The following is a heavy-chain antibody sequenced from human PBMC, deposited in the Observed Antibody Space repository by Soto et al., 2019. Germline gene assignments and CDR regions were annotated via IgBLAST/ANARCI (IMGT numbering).Heavy chain of an antibody. D-gene: IGHD3-10*01. CDR3: ARSRPFTGFDY. V-gene: IGHV4-31*03. CDR2: IYYSGST. Sequence: TLSLTCTVSGGSISSGGYYWSWIRQHPGKGLEWIGYIYYSGSTYYNPSLKSRVTISVDTSKNQFSLKLSSVTAADTAVYYCARSRPFTGFDYWGQGTLATVSS. J-gene: IGHJ4*02. CDR1: GGSISSGGYY.